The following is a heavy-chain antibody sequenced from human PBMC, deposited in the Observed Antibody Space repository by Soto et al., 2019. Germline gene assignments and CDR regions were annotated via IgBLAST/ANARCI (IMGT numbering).Heavy chain of an antibody. J-gene: IGHJ6*02. CDR3: ARSSVLRYFDWLSPSMDV. D-gene: IGHD3-9*01. Sequence: ASVKVSCKASGYTFTSYYMHWVRQAPGQGLEWMGIINPSGGSTSYAQKFQGRVTMTRDTSTSTVYMELSSLRSEDTAVYYCARSSVLRYFDWLSPSMDVWGQGTTVTVSS. CDR1: GYTFTSYY. CDR2: INPSGGST. V-gene: IGHV1-46*01.